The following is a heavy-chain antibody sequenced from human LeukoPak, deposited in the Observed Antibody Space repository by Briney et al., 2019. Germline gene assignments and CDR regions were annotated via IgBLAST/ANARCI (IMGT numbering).Heavy chain of an antibody. CDR3: ARVLEGSSGQHWYFDL. V-gene: IGHV4-34*01. CDR2: INHSGST. CDR1: GFTFSSYA. Sequence: GSLRLSCAASGFTFSSYAMSWIRQPPGKGLEWIGEINHSGSTNYNPSLKSRVTISVDTSKNQFSLRLSSVTAADTAVYYCARVLEGSSGQHWYFDLWGRGTLVTVSS. J-gene: IGHJ2*01. D-gene: IGHD6-19*01.